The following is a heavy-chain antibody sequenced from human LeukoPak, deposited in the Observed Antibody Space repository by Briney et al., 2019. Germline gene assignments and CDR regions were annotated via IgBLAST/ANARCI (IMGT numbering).Heavy chain of an antibody. CDR3: AQATYYYDSSGYYYDSHY. V-gene: IGHV4-34*01. D-gene: IGHD3-22*01. CDR1: GGSFSGYY. J-gene: IGHJ4*02. Sequence: PSETLSLTCAVYGGSFSGYYWSWIRQPPGKGLEWIGEINHSGSTNYNPSLKSRVIISVDTSKNQFSLKLSSVTAADTAVYYCAQATYYYDSSGYYYDSHYWGQGTLVTVSS. CDR2: INHSGST.